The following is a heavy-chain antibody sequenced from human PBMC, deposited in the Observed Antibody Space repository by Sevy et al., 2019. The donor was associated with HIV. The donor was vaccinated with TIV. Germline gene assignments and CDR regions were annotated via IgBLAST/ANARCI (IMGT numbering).Heavy chain of an antibody. CDR2: MNGKGRST. Sequence: GSLRLSCAASGFTVSGYAMNWVRQAPGKGLEWVSAMNGKGRSTHYADSVEGRFTISRDNSKNTLYLQMNSLRAEDMAVYYCAKTINSGGGVVPAANYYYYGLDVWGQGTTVTVSS. CDR1: GFTVSGYA. D-gene: IGHD2-2*01. CDR3: AKTINSGGGVVPAANYYYYGLDV. V-gene: IGHV3-23*01. J-gene: IGHJ6*02.